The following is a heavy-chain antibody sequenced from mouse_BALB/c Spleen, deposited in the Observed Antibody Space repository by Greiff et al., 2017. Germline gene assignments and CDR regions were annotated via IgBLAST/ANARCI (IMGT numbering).Heavy chain of an antibody. V-gene: IGHV5-17*02. J-gene: IGHJ2*01. CDR3: ARGWLRIDY. D-gene: IGHD2-2*01. Sequence: EVKLMESGGGLVQPGGSRKLSCAASGFTFSSFGMHWVRQAPEKGLEWVAYISSGSSTIYYADTVKGRFTISRDNPKNTLFLQMTSLRSEDTAMYYCARGWLRIDYWGQGTTLTVSS. CDR1: GFTFSSFG. CDR2: ISSGSSTI.